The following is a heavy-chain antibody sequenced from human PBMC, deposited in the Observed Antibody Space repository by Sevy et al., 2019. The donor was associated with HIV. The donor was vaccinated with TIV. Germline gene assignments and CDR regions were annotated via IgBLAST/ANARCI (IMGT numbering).Heavy chain of an antibody. Sequence: SETLSLTCAVYGGSFSGYYWSWIRQPPGKGLEWIGEINHSGSTNYNPSLKSRVTISVDTSKNQFSLKLSSVTAADTAVYYCARWPRSGWYSSYGFDPWGQGTLVTVSS. CDR1: GGSFSGYY. CDR2: INHSGST. J-gene: IGHJ5*02. CDR3: ARWPRSGWYSSYGFDP. D-gene: IGHD6-19*01. V-gene: IGHV4-34*01.